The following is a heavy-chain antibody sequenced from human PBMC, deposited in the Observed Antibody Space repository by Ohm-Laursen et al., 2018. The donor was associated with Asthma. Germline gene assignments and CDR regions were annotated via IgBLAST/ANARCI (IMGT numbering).Heavy chain of an antibody. Sequence: SDTLSLTCVLSGGSINNYWWSWVRQPPGKGLEWIGKISHSGAASFNPSLTSRVTISLDKSKTHFSLELTSVTAADTAVYYCARSTGWYRLDLWGQGTLVTVSS. CDR3: ARSTGWYRLDL. J-gene: IGHJ5*02. D-gene: IGHD6-19*01. CDR1: GGSINNYW. CDR2: ISHSGAA. V-gene: IGHV4/OR15-8*01.